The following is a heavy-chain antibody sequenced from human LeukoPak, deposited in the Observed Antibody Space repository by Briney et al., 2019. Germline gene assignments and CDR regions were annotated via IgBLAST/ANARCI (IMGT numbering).Heavy chain of an antibody. D-gene: IGHD3-22*01. CDR3: ARDQYYYDSSGRGKRFDY. CDR2: IYTSGST. V-gene: IGHV4-4*07. J-gene: IGHJ4*02. Sequence: TSETLSLTCTVSGVSISSYYWSWIRQPAGKGLEWIGRIYTSGSTNYNPSLKSRVTMSVDTSKNQFSLKLSSVSAADTAVYYCARDQYYYDSSGRGKRFDYWGQGTLVTVSS. CDR1: GVSISSYY.